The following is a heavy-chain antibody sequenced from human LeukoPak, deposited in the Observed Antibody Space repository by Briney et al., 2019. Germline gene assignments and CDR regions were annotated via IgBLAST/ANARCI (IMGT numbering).Heavy chain of an antibody. Sequence: GESLKIPCEGSGYSFTSSWIGWVRQMPGKGLEWMGIIYPCDSDIRYSPSFQGQVTISADKSITTAYLQWSSLKASDTAIYYCARGLYCSGGSCRFDYWGQGTLVTVSS. J-gene: IGHJ4*02. D-gene: IGHD2-15*01. V-gene: IGHV5-51*01. CDR1: GYSFTSSW. CDR2: IYPCDSDI. CDR3: ARGLYCSGGSCRFDY.